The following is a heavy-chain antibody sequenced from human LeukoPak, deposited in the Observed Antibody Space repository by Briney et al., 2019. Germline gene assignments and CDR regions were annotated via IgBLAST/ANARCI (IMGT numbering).Heavy chain of an antibody. CDR2: ISSSGSTI. Sequence: GRSLRLSCAASGFTFIDYYMSWIRQAPGKGLEWVSYISSSGSTIYYADSVKGRFTISRDNAKNSLYLQMNSLRAEDTAVYYCARVQDGVAAAGIPWFDPWGQGTLVTVSS. D-gene: IGHD6-13*01. V-gene: IGHV3-11*01. CDR3: ARVQDGVAAAGIPWFDP. CDR1: GFTFIDYY. J-gene: IGHJ5*02.